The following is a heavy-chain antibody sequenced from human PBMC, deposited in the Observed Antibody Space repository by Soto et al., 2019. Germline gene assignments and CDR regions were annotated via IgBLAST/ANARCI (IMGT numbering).Heavy chain of an antibody. Sequence: SETLSLTCAVYGGSFSGYYWSWIRQPPGKGLEWIGEINHSGSTNYNPSLKSRVTISVDTSKNQFSLKLSSVTAADTAVYYCARGEGSWYYYYYGMDVWGQGTTVTVS. CDR2: INHSGST. V-gene: IGHV4-34*01. CDR3: ARGEGSWYYYYYGMDV. J-gene: IGHJ6*02. CDR1: GGSFSGYY. D-gene: IGHD6-13*01.